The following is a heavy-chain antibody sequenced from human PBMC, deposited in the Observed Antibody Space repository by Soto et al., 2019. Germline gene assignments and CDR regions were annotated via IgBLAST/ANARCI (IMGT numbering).Heavy chain of an antibody. J-gene: IGHJ4*02. CDR3: ARAGGLLLDY. CDR2: ISYDGSNK. D-gene: IGHD2-15*01. CDR1: GFTFSSYA. Sequence: QVQLVESGGGVVQPGRSLRLSCAASGFTFSSYAMHWVRQAPGKGLEWVAVISYDGSNKYYADSVKGRFTISRDNSKNTLYLHMNSLRVEDTAVYYCARAGGLLLDYWGQGTLVTVSS. V-gene: IGHV3-30-3*01.